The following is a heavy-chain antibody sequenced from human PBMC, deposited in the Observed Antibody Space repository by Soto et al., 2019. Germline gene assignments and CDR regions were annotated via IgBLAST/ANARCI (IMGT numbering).Heavy chain of an antibody. CDR2: INHSGST. D-gene: IGHD3-22*01. CDR3: ARGRGWYYYDSSGYTY. CDR1: GGSFSGYY. J-gene: IGHJ4*02. V-gene: IGHV4-34*01. Sequence: SETLSLTCAVYGGSFSGYYWSWIRQPPGKGLEWIGEINHSGSTNYNPSLKSRVTISVDTSKNQFSLKLSSVTAADTAVYYCARGRGWYYYDSSGYTYWGQGTLVTVSS.